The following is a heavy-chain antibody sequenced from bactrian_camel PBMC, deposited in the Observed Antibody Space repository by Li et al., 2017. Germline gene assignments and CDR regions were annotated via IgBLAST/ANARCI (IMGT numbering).Heavy chain of an antibody. CDR1: DNTVRRRC. Sequence: HVQLVESGGGFVQTGGSLRLSCAASDNTVRRRCWGWFRQAPGKGLEWVSNIYRDGSNTYYADSVKGRFTISRDNAKNTVYLQMNSPESEDTALYYCAACYSSDLAPFRGTREKHVCPYWGQGTQVTVS. V-gene: IGHV3-2*01. CDR3: AACYSSDLAPFRGTREKHVCPY. J-gene: IGHJ4*01. D-gene: IGHD4*01. CDR2: IYRDGSNT.